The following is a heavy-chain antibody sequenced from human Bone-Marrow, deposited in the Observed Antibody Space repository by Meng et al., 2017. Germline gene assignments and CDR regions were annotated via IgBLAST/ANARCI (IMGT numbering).Heavy chain of an antibody. CDR3: ARGLRAARPLLFGY. V-gene: IGHV4-34*01. J-gene: IGHJ4*02. Sequence: QVQQKQGCAGRLKPSEPLSLYCPVYGGSFSVYYWSWIRQPQGKGLEWIGEINHSGSTNYNPSLKSRVTISVDTSKNQFSLKLSSVTAADTAVYYCARGLRAARPLLFGYWGQGTLVTVSS. CDR1: GGSFSVYY. D-gene: IGHD6-6*01. CDR2: INHSGST.